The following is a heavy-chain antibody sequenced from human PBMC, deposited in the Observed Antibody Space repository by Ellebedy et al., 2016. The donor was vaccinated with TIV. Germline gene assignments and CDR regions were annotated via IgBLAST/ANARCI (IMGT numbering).Heavy chain of an antibody. V-gene: IGHV3-49*03. Sequence: PGGSLRLSCAASGFTFRRYAISWFRQTPTKGLEWVGFIRSKDYGGTTEYAESVEGRFTMSRDDSKRSAYLQMDSLSTEDTAVDYCSRSHYYDSGTYYPDFWGQGTLVTVSS. D-gene: IGHD3-10*01. CDR2: IRSKDYGGTT. CDR3: SRSHYYDSGTYYPDF. J-gene: IGHJ4*02. CDR1: GFTFRRYA.